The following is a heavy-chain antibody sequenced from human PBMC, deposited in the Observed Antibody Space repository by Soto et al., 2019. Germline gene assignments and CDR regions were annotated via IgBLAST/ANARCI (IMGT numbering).Heavy chain of an antibody. J-gene: IGHJ4*02. CDR2: IYHSGST. CDR3: AAGGGLPRYY. Sequence: PSETLSLTCTVSRGSMRPYYWSWIRQPPGKGLEWIGSIYHSGSTYYNPSLKSRVTISVDRSKNQFSLKLSSVTAADTAVYYCAAGGGLPRYYWGQGTLVTVSS. V-gene: IGHV4-59*04. D-gene: IGHD5-12*01. CDR1: RGSMRPYY.